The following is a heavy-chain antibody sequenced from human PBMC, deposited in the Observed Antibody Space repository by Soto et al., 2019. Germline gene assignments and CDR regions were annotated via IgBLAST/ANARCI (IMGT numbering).Heavy chain of an antibody. V-gene: IGHV3-30*18. CDR3: AKDPNDYDSSGMDV. CDR1: GFTFSSYG. D-gene: IGHD3-22*01. J-gene: IGHJ6*02. CDR2: ISYDGSNK. Sequence: QVQLVESGGGVVQPGRSLRLSCAASGFTFSSYGMHWVRQAPGKGLEWVAVISYDGSNKYYADSVKGRFTISRDNSKNTLYLQMNSLRAEDTAVYYGAKDPNDYDSSGMDVWGQGTTVTVSS.